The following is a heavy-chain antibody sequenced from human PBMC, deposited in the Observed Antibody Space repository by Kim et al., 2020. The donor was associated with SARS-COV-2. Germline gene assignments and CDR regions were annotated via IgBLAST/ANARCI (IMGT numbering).Heavy chain of an antibody. CDR3: ARERGLGYLGGRVV. CDR2: NYCSGST. D-gene: IGHD3-9*01. V-gene: IGHV4-31*03. CDR1: GGSISSGCYY. Sequence: SETLSLTCTVSGGSISSGCYYWIWIRQEQGKGWEGYGYNYCSGSTYHNPYSRSRMTIEVDTYKNQLTLKSVSATDTDAADCECARERGLGYLGGRVVWG. J-gene: IGHJ6*02.